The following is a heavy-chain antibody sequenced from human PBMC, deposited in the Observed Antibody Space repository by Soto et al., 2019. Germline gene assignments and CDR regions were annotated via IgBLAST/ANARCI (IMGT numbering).Heavy chain of an antibody. V-gene: IGHV3-21*01. D-gene: IGHD6-19*01. J-gene: IGHJ5*02. CDR1: GFTFSNYN. Sequence: GGSLRLSCAASGFTFSNYNMNWVRQAPAKGLEWVSSISSSSTYIYYADSVKGRFTISRDNAKNSLYLQMNSLRADDTAVYYCASDPTNLKHSSGWYSWFDPWGQGTLVTVPS. CDR3: ASDPTNLKHSSGWYSWFDP. CDR2: ISSSSTYI.